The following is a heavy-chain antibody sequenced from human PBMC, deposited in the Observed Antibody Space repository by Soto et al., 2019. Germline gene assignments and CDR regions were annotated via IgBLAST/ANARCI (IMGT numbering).Heavy chain of an antibody. CDR3: ARADGRHNSIY. Sequence: GGSLRLSCAASGFTFSSYNMNWGRQAPGKGLEWVSYISSSSSTIYYADSVKGRFTISRDNAKNSLYLQMNSLRAEDTAAYYCARADGRHNSIYWGQGTLVTVSS. J-gene: IGHJ4*02. V-gene: IGHV3-48*01. CDR2: ISSSSSTI. D-gene: IGHD1-1*01. CDR1: GFTFSSYN.